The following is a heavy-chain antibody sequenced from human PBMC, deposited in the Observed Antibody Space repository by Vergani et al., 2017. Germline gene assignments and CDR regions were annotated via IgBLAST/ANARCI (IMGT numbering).Heavy chain of an antibody. CDR3: ARRGIPRKEGLDY. Sequence: QLQLQESGPGLVKPSETLSLTCTVSGGSISSSSYYWGWIRQPPGKGLEWIGSIYYSGITYYNPSLKSRTTRSVDTSQNQFPLKLSSVTAADTAVYYCARRGIPRKEGLDYWGQGTLVTVSS. CDR2: IYYSGIT. V-gene: IGHV4-39*01. CDR1: GGSISSSSYY. J-gene: IGHJ4*02. D-gene: IGHD1-14*01.